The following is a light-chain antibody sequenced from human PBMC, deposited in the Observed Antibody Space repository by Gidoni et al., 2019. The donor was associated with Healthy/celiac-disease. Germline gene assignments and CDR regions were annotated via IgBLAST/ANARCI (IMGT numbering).Light chain of an antibody. V-gene: IGLV1-40*01. CDR2: GNS. CDR1: SSNIGAGSD. J-gene: IGLJ1*01. CDR3: QSYDSSLSGYV. Sequence: QSVLTQPTSVPGAPGQSVTIPGTGSSSNIGAGSDVHWYQQLPGTSPHLLIYGNSNRPSGVPDRFSGSTSGTSASLAITVLQAEDEAGYYCQSYDSSLSGYVFGTGTNVTVL.